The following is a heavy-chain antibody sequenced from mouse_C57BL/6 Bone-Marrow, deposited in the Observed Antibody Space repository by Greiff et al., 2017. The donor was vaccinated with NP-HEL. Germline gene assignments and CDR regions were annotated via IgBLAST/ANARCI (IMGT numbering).Heavy chain of an antibody. Sequence: EVKLVESGGGLVQPGGSLSLSCAASGFTFTDYYMSWVRQPPGKALEWVGFIRNKANGYTTEYSVSGRGRFTISRDNSKSILYLQMNALRSEDSATYYCARYRGFGSSYEYFGVWGTGTTVTVSS. J-gene: IGHJ1*03. V-gene: IGHV7-3*01. CDR2: IRNKANGYTT. CDR1: GFTFTDYY. D-gene: IGHD1-1*01. CDR3: ARYRGFGSSYEYFGV.